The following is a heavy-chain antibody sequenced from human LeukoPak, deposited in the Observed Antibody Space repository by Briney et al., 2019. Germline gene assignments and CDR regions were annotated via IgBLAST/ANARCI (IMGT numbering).Heavy chain of an antibody. Sequence: SETLSLTCAVSGDSIASSTYYWNWIRQPAGERLEWIGRIYASGSTNYNPSLKSRVTISVDTSKNQFSLKLSSVTAADTAVYYCARDLGYSSSWYSPWGQGTLVTVSS. CDR2: IYASGST. CDR3: ARDLGYSSSWYSP. V-gene: IGHV4-61*02. J-gene: IGHJ4*02. CDR1: GDSIASSTYY. D-gene: IGHD6-13*01.